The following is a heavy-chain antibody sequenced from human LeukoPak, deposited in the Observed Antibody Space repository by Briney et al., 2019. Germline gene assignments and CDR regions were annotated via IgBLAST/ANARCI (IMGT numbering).Heavy chain of an antibody. CDR2: ISSSGSTI. J-gene: IGHJ4*02. Sequence: GGSLRLSCAASGFTFSDYYMSWIRQAAGKGLEWVSYISSSGSTIYYADSVKGRFTISRDNAKNSLYLQMNSLRAEDTAVYYCARDVTPYNYYALGDWGQGTLVTVSS. CDR1: GFTFSDYY. V-gene: IGHV3-11*01. D-gene: IGHD3-10*01. CDR3: ARDVTPYNYYALGD.